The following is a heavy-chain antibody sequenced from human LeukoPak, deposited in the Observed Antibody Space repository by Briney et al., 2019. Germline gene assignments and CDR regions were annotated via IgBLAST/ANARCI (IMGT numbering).Heavy chain of an antibody. D-gene: IGHD4-23*01. Sequence: GASVKVSCKASGGTFSSYAISWVRQAPGQGLEWMGGIIPIFGTANYVQKLQGRVTITADESTSTAYMELRSLRSEDTAVYYCAREGYGGNAVNFDGWGKGTLVTVSS. CDR2: IIPIFGTA. CDR3: AREGYGGNAVNFDG. CDR1: GGTFSSYA. V-gene: IGHV1-69*13. J-gene: IGHJ4*02.